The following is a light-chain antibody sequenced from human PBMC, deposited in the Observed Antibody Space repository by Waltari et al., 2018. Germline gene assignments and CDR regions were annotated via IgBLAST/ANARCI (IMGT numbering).Light chain of an antibody. CDR2: GAF. CDR3: QQYDVSPLT. J-gene: IGKJ4*01. V-gene: IGKV3-20*01. Sequence: EIVLTQSPGTLSLPPGEGATLSCRTSQPIRTTYLAWYQQKPGQAPTLLIYGAFTRATGIPDRFTGSGSGTDFSLTISSLEPEDFATYYCQQYDVSPLTFGGGTKVEIK. CDR1: QPIRTTY.